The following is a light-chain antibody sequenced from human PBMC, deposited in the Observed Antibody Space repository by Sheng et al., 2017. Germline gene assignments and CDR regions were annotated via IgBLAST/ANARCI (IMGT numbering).Light chain of an antibody. CDR1: QSVSSY. V-gene: IGKV3-20*01. CDR3: HQYGSSPPFT. J-gene: IGKJ3*01. Sequence: EIVLTQSPATLSLSPGERATLSCRASQSVSSYLAWYQQKPGQAPRLLIYDASNRATGIPDRFSGSGSGTDFTLSISRLEPEDFAVYYCHQYGSSPPFTFGPGTKVDIK. CDR2: DAS.